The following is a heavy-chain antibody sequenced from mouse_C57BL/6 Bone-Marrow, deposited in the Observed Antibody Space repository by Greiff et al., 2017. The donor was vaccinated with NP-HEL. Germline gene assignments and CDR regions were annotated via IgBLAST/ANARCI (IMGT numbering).Heavy chain of an antibody. CDR2: INPSSGYT. V-gene: IGHV1-4*01. Sequence: LEESGAELARPGASVKMSCKASGYTFTSYTMHWVKQRPGQGLEWIGYINPSSGYTKYNQKFKGKATLTADKSSSTAYMQLSSLTSEDSAVYFCARGDYYGSSYPFAYWGQGTLVTVSA. J-gene: IGHJ3*01. CDR1: GYTFTSYT. CDR3: ARGDYYGSSYPFAY. D-gene: IGHD1-1*01.